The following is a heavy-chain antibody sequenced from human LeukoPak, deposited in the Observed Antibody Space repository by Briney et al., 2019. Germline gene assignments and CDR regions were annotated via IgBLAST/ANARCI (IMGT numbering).Heavy chain of an antibody. CDR1: GYSSTNYW. J-gene: IGHJ4*02. V-gene: IGHV5-51*01. D-gene: IGHD5-24*01. CDR3: ARRVIRDAYNYADY. CDR2: VYPSDSDT. Sequence: AESLQISCKTSGYSSTNYWIGCVRQLPGKGLEWMGIVYPSDSDTRYSPSFQGQVTFSADKSISTAYLQWSSLKASDTAVYFCARRVIRDAYNYADYWGQGTLVTVSS.